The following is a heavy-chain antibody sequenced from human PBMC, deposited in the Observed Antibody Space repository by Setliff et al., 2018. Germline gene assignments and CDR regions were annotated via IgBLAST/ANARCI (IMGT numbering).Heavy chain of an antibody. CDR1: GGSISDNNYY. CDR2: ISHSANK. CDR3: ARESRLGYSGYDCAFDY. D-gene: IGHD5-12*01. Sequence: PSETLSLTCTVSGGSISDNNYYWGWIRQSPGKELEWTGGISHSANKYYNPSFRTGVTISVDMSKNQFFLNLDSVTAADTALYYCARESRLGYSGYDCAFDYWGQGMLVTVSS. J-gene: IGHJ4*02. V-gene: IGHV4-39*02.